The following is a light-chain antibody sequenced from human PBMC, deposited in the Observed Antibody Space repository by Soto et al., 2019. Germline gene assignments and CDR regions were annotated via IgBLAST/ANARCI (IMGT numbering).Light chain of an antibody. J-gene: IGKJ1*01. V-gene: IGKV1-5*01. Sequence: DIPMTQSPSTLSPSVGDRVTITCRASRSISDWLAWYQQKPGKAPKLLIFDASSLKSGVPSRFSGSGSGTEFTRTISGLQPDDVATYYCLQYSSHSWTFGQGTKVEIK. CDR1: RSISDW. CDR2: DAS. CDR3: LQYSSHSWT.